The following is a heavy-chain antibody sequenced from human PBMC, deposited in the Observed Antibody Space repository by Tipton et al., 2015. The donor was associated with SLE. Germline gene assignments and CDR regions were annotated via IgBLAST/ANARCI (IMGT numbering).Heavy chain of an antibody. J-gene: IGHJ4*02. Sequence: TLSLTCAVSGGSIRTGGYTLSWIRQPPGKGLEWIGYIYHSGSTDYNPSLKRRVTISADRSQNQISLKLTSVTAADTAVYYCAREYSGYDYRTFDHWGQGTLVTVSS. V-gene: IGHV4-30-2*01. D-gene: IGHD5-12*01. CDR3: AREYSGYDYRTFDH. CDR1: GGSIRTGGYT. CDR2: IYHSGST.